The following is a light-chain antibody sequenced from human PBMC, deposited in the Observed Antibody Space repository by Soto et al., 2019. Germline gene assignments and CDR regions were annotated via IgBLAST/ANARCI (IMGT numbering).Light chain of an antibody. CDR3: QQRSNLLT. CDR1: QSVYSS. J-gene: IGKJ4*01. Sequence: EIVLTQSPATLSLSPGERATLSCRASQSVYSSLAWYQHKPGQAPRLLIYDASNRATGIPARFSGSGSGTDFTLTISSLEPGDFAVYYCQQRSNLLTFGGGTKVEIK. CDR2: DAS. V-gene: IGKV3-11*01.